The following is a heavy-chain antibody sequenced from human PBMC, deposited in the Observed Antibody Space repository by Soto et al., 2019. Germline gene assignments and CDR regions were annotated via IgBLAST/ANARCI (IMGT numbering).Heavy chain of an antibody. CDR1: GDSISKFY. Sequence: SETLSLTCTVSGDSISKFYWSWIRQPPGKGPEWIGYIHYSGGTNYNPSLKSRVTISLDTSKNQFSLKVNSVTAADTAVYYCAGDSRATTCGLWGQGTLVTVSS. V-gene: IGHV4-59*01. D-gene: IGHD2-21*01. CDR2: IHYSGGT. CDR3: AGDSRATTCGL. J-gene: IGHJ1*01.